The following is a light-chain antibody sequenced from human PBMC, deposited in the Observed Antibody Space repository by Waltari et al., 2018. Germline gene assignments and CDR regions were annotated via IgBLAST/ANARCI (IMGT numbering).Light chain of an antibody. CDR3: QVWDTTSDRVV. V-gene: IGLV3-21*03. CDR2: DDS. Sequence: SYVLTQPPSASVAPGKTARITSGGNNVGSKSVHWYQQKPGQAPLLVVYDDSARPSGIPDPFSASNSGNTATLTISRVENGDEADYYCQVWDTTSDRVVFGGGTKLTVL. CDR1: NVGSKS. J-gene: IGLJ2*01.